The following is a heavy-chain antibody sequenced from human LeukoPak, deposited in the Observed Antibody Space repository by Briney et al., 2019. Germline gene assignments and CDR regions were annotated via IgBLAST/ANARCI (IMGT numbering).Heavy chain of an antibody. CDR3: ARRRLGDSFDY. CDR2: IYISDST. V-gene: IGHV4-61*02. Sequence: SGTLSLTCIVSGGSITSGSYYWNWIRQPAGKGLEWIGRIYISDSTNYNPSLKSRVTISVDTSKNQFSLNLSSVTAADTAVYYCARRRLGDSFDYWGQGILVTVSS. D-gene: IGHD3-16*01. J-gene: IGHJ4*02. CDR1: GGSITSGSYY.